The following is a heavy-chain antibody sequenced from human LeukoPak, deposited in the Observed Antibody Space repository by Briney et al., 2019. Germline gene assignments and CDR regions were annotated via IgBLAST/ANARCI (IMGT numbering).Heavy chain of an antibody. CDR1: GFTVSSNY. CDR3: ASGSIYDGSGHDY. D-gene: IGHD3-22*01. J-gene: IGHJ4*02. CDR2: IFTGGST. V-gene: IGHV3-53*01. Sequence: GGSLRLSCAASGFTVSSNYMSWVRQAPGKGLEWVSIIFTGGSTYYAGSVKGRFTISRDNSKNTLYLQMNSLRAEDTAVYYCASGSIYDGSGHDYWGQGTLVIVSS.